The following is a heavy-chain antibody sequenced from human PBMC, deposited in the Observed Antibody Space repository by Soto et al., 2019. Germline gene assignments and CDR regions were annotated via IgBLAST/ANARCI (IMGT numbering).Heavy chain of an antibody. CDR2: ISGSGGST. CDR3: AGSGYSSGWQRLGLVGVYAFDI. V-gene: IGHV3-23*01. Sequence: EVQLLESGGGLVQPGGSLRLSCAASGFTFSSYAMSWVRQAPGKGLEWVSAISGSGGSTYYADSVKGRFTISRDNSKKTLFLQMNSVRAEDTAVYYCAGSGYSSGWQRLGLVGVYAFDIWGQGSMVTVSS. D-gene: IGHD6-19*01. CDR1: GFTFSSYA. J-gene: IGHJ3*02.